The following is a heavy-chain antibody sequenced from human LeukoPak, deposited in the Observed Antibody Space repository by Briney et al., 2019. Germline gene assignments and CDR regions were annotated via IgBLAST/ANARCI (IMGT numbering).Heavy chain of an antibody. D-gene: IGHD4-17*01. Sequence: SVKVSCKTSGGTFNNSAISWARQAPGQGLEWLGGIMPLFGTAGYAQKSQGRVTITKDESTRTVYLELTSLTSDDTAVYYCARDVHGDYGSGWFDPWGQGTLVSVSS. CDR3: ARDVHGDYGSGWFDP. CDR1: GGTFNNSA. J-gene: IGHJ5*02. CDR2: IMPLFGTA. V-gene: IGHV1-69*05.